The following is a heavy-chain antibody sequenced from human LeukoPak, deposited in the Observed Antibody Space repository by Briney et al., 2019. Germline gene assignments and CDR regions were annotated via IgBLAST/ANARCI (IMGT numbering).Heavy chain of an antibody. CDR2: INTYNGNT. CDR1: GYTFTNYG. D-gene: IGHD3-22*01. CDR3: ARSMYYYDTSGYSDY. Sequence: GASVKVSCKASGYTFTNYGITWVRQAPGQGLEWMAWINTYNGNTNYAQNLQGRVTMTTDTSTSTAYMEVRSLRSDDTAVYYCARSMYYYDTSGYSDYWGQGTLVTVSS. J-gene: IGHJ4*02. V-gene: IGHV1-18*01.